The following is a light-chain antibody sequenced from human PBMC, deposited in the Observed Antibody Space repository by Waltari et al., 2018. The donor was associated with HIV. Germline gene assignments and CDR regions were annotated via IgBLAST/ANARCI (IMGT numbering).Light chain of an antibody. Sequence: EVVLTQYPATLSLSPGERATLSCRASQSVNTALAWYQQKPGQAPRLLMSDASKRATGIAARFGGSGSGTDFTLTISSLEPEDFAVYYCQQHSTWPRTFGGGTKVELK. J-gene: IGKJ4*02. CDR3: QQHSTWPRT. CDR2: DAS. CDR1: QSVNTA. V-gene: IGKV3-11*01.